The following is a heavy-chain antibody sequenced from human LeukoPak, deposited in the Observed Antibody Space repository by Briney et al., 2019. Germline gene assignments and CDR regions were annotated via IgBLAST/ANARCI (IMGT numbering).Heavy chain of an antibody. D-gene: IGHD3-10*01. J-gene: IGHJ4*02. V-gene: IGHV3-23*01. CDR1: GFAFSSYA. CDR3: AKDGARTMVRGDGFDY. CDR2: ISGSGGST. Sequence: PGGSLRLSCAASGFAFSSYAMSWVRQAPGKGLEWVSAISGSGGSTYYADSVKGRFTISRDNSKNTLYLQMNSLRAEDTAVYYCAKDGARTMVRGDGFDYWGQGTLVTVSS.